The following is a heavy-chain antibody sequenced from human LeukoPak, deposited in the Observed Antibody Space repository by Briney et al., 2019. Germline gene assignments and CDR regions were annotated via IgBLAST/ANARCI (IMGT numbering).Heavy chain of an antibody. D-gene: IGHD6-13*01. CDR2: INPSGGST. CDR3: ARVIGQLAFFDY. Sequence: ASVKVSCKASGYTFTSHHMHWVRQAPGQGLEWMGIINPSGGSTSYAQKFQGRVTMTRDMSTSTVYMELSSLRSEDTAAYYCARVIGQLAFFDYWGQGTLVTVSS. J-gene: IGHJ4*02. CDR1: GYTFTSHH. V-gene: IGHV1-46*01.